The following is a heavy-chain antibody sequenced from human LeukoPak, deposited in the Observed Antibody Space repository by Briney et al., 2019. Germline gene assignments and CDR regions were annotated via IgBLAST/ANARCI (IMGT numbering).Heavy chain of an antibody. J-gene: IGHJ4*02. CDR3: ARDYDSSGYLPDY. CDR1: GFTFSTNA. V-gene: IGHV3-30*04. Sequence: GGSLRLSCEASGFTFSTNAMSWVRQAPGKGLEWVAVISYDGSNKYYADSVKGRFTISRDNSKITLYLQMNSLRTEDTAVYYCARDYDSSGYLPDYWGQGTLVTVSS. D-gene: IGHD3-22*01. CDR2: ISYDGSNK.